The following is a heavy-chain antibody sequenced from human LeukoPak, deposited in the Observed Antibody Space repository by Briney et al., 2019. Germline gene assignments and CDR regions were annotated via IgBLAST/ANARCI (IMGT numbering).Heavy chain of an antibody. Sequence: ASVKVSCKASGYTFTSYDINWVRQATEQGLEWMGWMNPNSGNTGYAQKFQGRVTMTRNTSISTAYMELSSLRSEDTAVYYCARGRWLRHWFDPWGQGTLVTVSS. CDR3: ARGRWLRHWFDP. CDR1: GYTFTSYD. D-gene: IGHD5-12*01. CDR2: MNPNSGNT. V-gene: IGHV1-8*01. J-gene: IGHJ5*02.